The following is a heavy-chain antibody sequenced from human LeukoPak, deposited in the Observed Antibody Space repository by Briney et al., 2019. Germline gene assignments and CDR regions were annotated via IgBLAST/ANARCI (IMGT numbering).Heavy chain of an antibody. D-gene: IGHD1-26*01. CDR2: IYPGDSET. J-gene: IGHJ3*02. CDR3: AKSQLIVGAWNAFDI. V-gene: IGHV5-51*01. CDR1: GYSFSSYW. Sequence: GESLKISCKGSGYSFSSYWIGWVRQMPGKGLEWMGIIYPGDSETRYSPSFQGQVTISADKSISTAYLQWSSLKASDTALYYCAKSQLIVGAWNAFDIWGQGTMVTVSS.